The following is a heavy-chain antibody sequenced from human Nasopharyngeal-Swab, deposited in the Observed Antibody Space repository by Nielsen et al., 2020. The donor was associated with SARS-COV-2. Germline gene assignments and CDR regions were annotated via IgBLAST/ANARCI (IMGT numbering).Heavy chain of an antibody. Sequence: ASVKVSCKASGYTFTSYGISWVRQAPGQGLQWMGWISAYNGNTNYAQKLQGSVTMTTDTSTKTAYMVLRSLRSDDTAVYYCARSLIVYVGVDYWGQGTLVTVSS. CDR1: GYTFTSYG. CDR3: ARSLIVYVGVDY. CDR2: ISAYNGNT. V-gene: IGHV1-18*04. J-gene: IGHJ4*02. D-gene: IGHD2-8*01.